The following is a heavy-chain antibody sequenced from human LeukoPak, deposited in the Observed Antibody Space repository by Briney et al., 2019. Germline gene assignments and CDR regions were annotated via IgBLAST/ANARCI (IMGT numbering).Heavy chain of an antibody. V-gene: IGHV1-18*01. J-gene: IGHJ4*02. Sequence: GASVKVSCKASGYTFIEYGITWGRQASGQGLEWMGWISAYKSSYNRNTHYAQKLQGRVNITTHTSTNTRYMELRSLRYDDTAVYYCAREYGSGSYTGIDYWGQGTLVTVSS. CDR1: GYTFIEYG. D-gene: IGHD3-10*01. CDR3: AREYGSGSYTGIDY. CDR2: ISAYKSSYNRNT.